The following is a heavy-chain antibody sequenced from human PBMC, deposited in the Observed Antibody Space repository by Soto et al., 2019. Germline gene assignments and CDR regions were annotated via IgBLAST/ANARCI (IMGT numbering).Heavy chain of an antibody. D-gene: IGHD3-10*01. J-gene: IGHJ5*02. Sequence: SETLSLTCAVSGGSISSGGYYWSWIRQHPGKGLEWIGYIYYSGSTYYNPSLKSRVTISIDTSKNLFSLILSSVTDADTAVYYCARDPNTVFYTWGQGSWSPSPQ. CDR2: IYYSGST. CDR1: GGSISSGGYY. V-gene: IGHV4-31*11. CDR3: ARDPNTVFYT.